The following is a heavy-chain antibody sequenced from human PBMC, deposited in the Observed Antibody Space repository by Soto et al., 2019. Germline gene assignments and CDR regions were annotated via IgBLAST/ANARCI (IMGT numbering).Heavy chain of an antibody. CDR2: MNPNSGNT. V-gene: IGHV1-8*01. J-gene: IGHJ4*02. CDR1: GYTFTSYD. Sequence: QVQLVQSGAEVKKPGASVKVSCKASGYTFTSYDINWVRQATGQGLEWMGWMNPNSGNTGYAQKFQGRVNKNKNPSNSTAYMELSSLRSEDTAVYYCARTLYGDNVDYWGQGTLVTVSS. D-gene: IGHD4-17*01. CDR3: ARTLYGDNVDY.